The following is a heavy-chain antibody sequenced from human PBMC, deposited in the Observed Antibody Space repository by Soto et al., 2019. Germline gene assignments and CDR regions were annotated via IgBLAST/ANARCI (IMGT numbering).Heavy chain of an antibody. J-gene: IGHJ4*02. CDR2: IMPGSSHI. CDR1: GFTFSIYS. D-gene: IGHD2-2*01. V-gene: IGHV3-48*01. Sequence: PGGSLRLSCAASGFTFSIYSMNWVRQAPGKGLEWVSYIMPGSSHIFYADSVKGRFTISRDNAKNSLYLQMNSLRAEDTAVYYCARTASAAPYYFDYWGQGTLVTVSS. CDR3: ARTASAAPYYFDY.